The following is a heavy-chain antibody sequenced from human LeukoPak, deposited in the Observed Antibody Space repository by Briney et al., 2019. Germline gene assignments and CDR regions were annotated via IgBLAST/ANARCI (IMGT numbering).Heavy chain of an antibody. D-gene: IGHD6-13*01. CDR3: ARDRIAAAVLDY. Sequence: ASVKVSCKASGGTFSSYAISWVRQAPGQGLEWMGWINPYHGKTKYAPKLQGRVTLTTDTSTNTAHMELGSLTSDDTAVYFCARDRIAAAVLDYWGQGTLVTVSS. CDR2: INPYHGKT. J-gene: IGHJ4*02. V-gene: IGHV1-18*01. CDR1: GGTFSSYA.